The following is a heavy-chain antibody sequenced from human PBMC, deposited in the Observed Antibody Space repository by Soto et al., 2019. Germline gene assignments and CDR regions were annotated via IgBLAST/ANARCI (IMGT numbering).Heavy chain of an antibody. J-gene: IGHJ4*02. CDR2: IWYYGSNK. CDR3: ARDKGGSSWYFDY. Sequence: GGSLRLSCAASGFTFSSYGMNWVRQAPGKGLEWVASIWYYGSNKYYADPVQGGFTISRDNSKNTLYLQMNSLSAEDTAVYYWARDKGGSSWYFDYWGQGTLVTVSS. D-gene: IGHD6-13*01. CDR1: GFTFSSYG. V-gene: IGHV3-33*08.